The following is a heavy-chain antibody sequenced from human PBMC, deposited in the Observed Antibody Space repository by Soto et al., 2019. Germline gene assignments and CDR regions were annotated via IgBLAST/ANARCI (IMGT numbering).Heavy chain of an antibody. CDR1: GGTFSSYA. D-gene: IGHD2-15*01. CDR3: ARADQVVVSPWYFDL. CDR2: IIPIFGTA. V-gene: IGHV1-69*13. J-gene: IGHJ2*01. Sequence: SVKVSCKASGGTFSSYAISWVRQAPGQGLEWMGGIIPIFGTANYAQKFQGRVTITADESTSTAYMELSSLRSEDTAVYYCARADQVVVSPWYFDLWGRGTLVTVS.